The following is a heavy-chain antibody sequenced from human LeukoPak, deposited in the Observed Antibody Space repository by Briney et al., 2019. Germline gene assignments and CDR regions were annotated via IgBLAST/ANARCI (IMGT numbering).Heavy chain of an antibody. D-gene: IGHD2-2*01. CDR2: SYYSGSI. V-gene: IGHV4-31*03. Sequence: PSHPLSLLCTVSGDPNNIGYYYWRPIRQHPGKGLEWFGYSYYSGSIYYNPSLKSRFPISVHTSNNQFSLTLSSVTAADTAVYHCARVPGVDLADYYFDYWGQETLVTVSS. CDR1: GDPNNIGYYY. CDR3: ARVPGVDLADYYFDY. J-gene: IGHJ4*02.